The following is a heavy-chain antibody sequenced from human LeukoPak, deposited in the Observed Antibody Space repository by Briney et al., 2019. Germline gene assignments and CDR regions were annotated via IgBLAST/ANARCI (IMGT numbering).Heavy chain of an antibody. J-gene: IGHJ4*02. CDR1: GGSIGSGSYY. CDR3: ARDGRY. Sequence: SQTLSLTCTVSGGSIGSGSYYWRWLRQPAGKGLEGIGRISSSGSTNYNPSLKSRVPISVDPSKNRFPLQLSSVTAADTAVYYWARDGRYWGQGTLVTVSS. CDR2: ISSSGST. V-gene: IGHV4-61*02.